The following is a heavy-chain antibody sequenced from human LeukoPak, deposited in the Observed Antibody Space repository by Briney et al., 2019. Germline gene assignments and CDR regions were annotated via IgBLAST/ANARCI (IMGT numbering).Heavy chain of an antibody. CDR1: GFTFSTYA. J-gene: IGHJ6*02. D-gene: IGHD3-3*01. V-gene: IGHV3-23*01. CDR3: ASRRFLDGYYYGMDV. CDR2: ISSSGSST. Sequence: PGGSLRLSCVASGFTFSTYAMSWVRQAPGKGLEWVSVISSSGSSTYYADSVKGRFTISRDNAKNTLYLQMNSLRAEDTAVYYCASRRFLDGYYYGMDVWGQGTTVTVSS.